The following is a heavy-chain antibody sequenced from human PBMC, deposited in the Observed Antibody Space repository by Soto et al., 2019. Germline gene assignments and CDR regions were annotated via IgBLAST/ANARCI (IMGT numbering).Heavy chain of an antibody. CDR1: GFTFSSCS. CDR3: ARDPYYYGSGSYYSRSYYYYGMDV. V-gene: IGHV3-48*02. Sequence: GGSLRLSCAASGFTFSSCSMNWVRQAPGKGLEWVSYISSSSSTIYYADSVKGRFTISRDNAKNSLYLQMNSLRDEDTAVYYCARDPYYYGSGSYYSRSYYYYGMDVWGQGTTLTVSS. CDR2: ISSSSSTI. J-gene: IGHJ6*02. D-gene: IGHD3-10*01.